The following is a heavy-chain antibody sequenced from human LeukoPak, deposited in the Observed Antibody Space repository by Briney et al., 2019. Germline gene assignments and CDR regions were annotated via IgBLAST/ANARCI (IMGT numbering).Heavy chain of an antibody. D-gene: IGHD6-13*01. V-gene: IGHV1-18*01. CDR2: ISAYNGNT. J-gene: IGHJ6*02. CDR3: ARATGYSSSWYFRDYYYYGMDV. CDR1: GYTFTSYG. Sequence: ASVKVSCKASGYTFTSYGISWVRQAPGQGLEWMGWISAYNGNTNYARKLQGRVTMTTDTSTSTAYMELRSLRSDDTAVYYCARATGYSSSWYFRDYYYYGMDVWGQGTTVTVSS.